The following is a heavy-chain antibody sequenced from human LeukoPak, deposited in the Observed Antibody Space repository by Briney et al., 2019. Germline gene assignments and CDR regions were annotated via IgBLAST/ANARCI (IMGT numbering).Heavy chain of an antibody. V-gene: IGHV1-69*13. J-gene: IGHJ4*02. D-gene: IGHD5-12*01. Sequence: ASAKVSCKASGGTFSSYAISWVRQAPGQGLEWMGGIIPIFGTANYAQKFQGRVTITADESTSTAYMELSSLRSEDTAVYYCARFFGGYDYGGYWGQGTRVTVSS. CDR3: ARFFGGYDYGGY. CDR1: GGTFSSYA. CDR2: IIPIFGTA.